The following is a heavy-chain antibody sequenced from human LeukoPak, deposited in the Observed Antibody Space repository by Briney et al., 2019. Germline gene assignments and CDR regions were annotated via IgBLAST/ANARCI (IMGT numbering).Heavy chain of an antibody. CDR2: IYYTGST. CDR1: GYSISSGYY. D-gene: IGHD7-27*01. Sequence: SETLSLTCAVSGYSISSGYYWGWIRQPPGKGLEWIGYIYYTGSTKYNPSLKSRVTLSVDSSKTQFSLKLNSVTAADTAVYYCAKSPSWGSGLDAFDIWGQGTMVTVSS. V-gene: IGHV4-61*01. CDR3: AKSPSWGSGLDAFDI. J-gene: IGHJ3*02.